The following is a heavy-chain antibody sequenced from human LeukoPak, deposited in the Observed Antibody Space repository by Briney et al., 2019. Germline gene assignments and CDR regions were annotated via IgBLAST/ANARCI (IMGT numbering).Heavy chain of an antibody. V-gene: IGHV3-21*04. D-gene: IGHD3-3*01. Sequence: GGSLRLSCAASGFTFSNYAISWVRQGPGKGLEWVSTITSSGGATYYVDSVKGRFTISRDNTKNSLYLQMNSLRVEDTAVFYCARDQYDTWSRRGNFDSWGQGTLVIVSS. J-gene: IGHJ4*02. CDR2: ITSSGGAT. CDR3: ARDQYDTWSRRGNFDS. CDR1: GFTFSNYA.